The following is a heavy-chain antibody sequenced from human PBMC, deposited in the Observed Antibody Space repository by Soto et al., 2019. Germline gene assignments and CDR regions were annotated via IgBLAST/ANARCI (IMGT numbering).Heavy chain of an antibody. D-gene: IGHD6-19*01. CDR2: IYWDDNT. V-gene: IGHV2-5*02. Sequence: QITLKESGPTLVKPTQTLTLTCTFSGFSLTSNAVGVGWFLQPPGKALEWLALIYWDDNTHYSPSLRSRLTFTKDTSKNQVVLIMTNMKSVDTATYYCAHGSGWLFDFWGQGTLVTVSS. J-gene: IGHJ4*02. CDR3: AHGSGWLFDF. CDR1: GFSLTSNAVG.